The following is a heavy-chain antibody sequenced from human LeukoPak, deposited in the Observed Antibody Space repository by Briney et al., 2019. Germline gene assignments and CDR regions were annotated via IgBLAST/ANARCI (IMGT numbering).Heavy chain of an antibody. V-gene: IGHV4-59*01. D-gene: IGHD4-17*01. Sequence: PSETLSLTCTVSGGSISSYYWSWIRQPPGKGLEWIGYIYYSGSTNYNPSLKSRVTISVDTSKNQFSLKLSSVTAADTAVYYCARVSYGDYPYSFDYWGQGTLVTVSS. J-gene: IGHJ4*02. CDR3: ARVSYGDYPYSFDY. CDR2: IYYSGST. CDR1: GGSISSYY.